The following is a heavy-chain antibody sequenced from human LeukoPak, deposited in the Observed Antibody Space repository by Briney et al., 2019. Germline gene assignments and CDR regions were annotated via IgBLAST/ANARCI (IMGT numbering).Heavy chain of an antibody. Sequence: SQTLSLTCTVSGGSISSGDYYWSWIRQPPGKGLEWIGYIYYSGSTYYNPSLKSRVTISVDTSKNQFSLQLNSVTPEDTAVYYCAREVEMATISGFDYWGQGTLVTVSS. CDR2: IYYSGST. V-gene: IGHV4-30-4*01. CDR3: AREVEMATISGFDY. J-gene: IGHJ4*02. D-gene: IGHD5-24*01. CDR1: GGSISSGDYY.